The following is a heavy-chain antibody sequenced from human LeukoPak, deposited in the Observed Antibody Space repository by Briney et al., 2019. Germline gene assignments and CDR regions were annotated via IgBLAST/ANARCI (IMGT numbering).Heavy chain of an antibody. D-gene: IGHD6-13*01. Sequence: PSETLSLTCTVSGGSISTYSYSRSWIRQSAGKGLEWIGRIYTRGSSYYNPSLKSRVTISVDTSKNQFSLKLSSVTAADTAVYYCASTHSSSWPASFDYWGQGTLVTVSS. V-gene: IGHV4-61*02. CDR1: GGSISTYSYS. CDR3: ASTHSSSWPASFDY. CDR2: IYTRGSS. J-gene: IGHJ4*02.